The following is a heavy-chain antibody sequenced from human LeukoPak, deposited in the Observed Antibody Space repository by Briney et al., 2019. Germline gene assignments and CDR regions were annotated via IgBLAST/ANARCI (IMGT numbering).Heavy chain of an antibody. CDR3: ARMPDILTGLDL. CDR2: IYYSGST. Sequence: SETLSLTCTVSGGSISSSSYYWGWIRQPPGKGLEWIGSIYYSGSTYYNPSLKSRVTISVDTSKNQLSLKLSSVTTADTAVYYCARMPDILTGLDLWGQGALVSVFS. J-gene: IGHJ5*02. D-gene: IGHD3-9*01. V-gene: IGHV4-39*07. CDR1: GGSISSSSYY.